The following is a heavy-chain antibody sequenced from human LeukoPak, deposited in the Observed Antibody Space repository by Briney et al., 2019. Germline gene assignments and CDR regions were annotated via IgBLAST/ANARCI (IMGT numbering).Heavy chain of an antibody. J-gene: IGHJ6*04. V-gene: IGHV1-18*01. CDR3: ARFGLVVAGYMDV. D-gene: IGHD2-15*01. CDR2: ISAYNGNT. CDR1: GYTFTSSG. Sequence: ASVNVSCKASGYTFTSSGISWVRQAPGQGLEWMGWISAYNGNTNYAQNLQGRLTMTRDTSTSTAYMELRSLRSDDTAVYYCARFGLVVAGYMDVWGKGTMVTVSS.